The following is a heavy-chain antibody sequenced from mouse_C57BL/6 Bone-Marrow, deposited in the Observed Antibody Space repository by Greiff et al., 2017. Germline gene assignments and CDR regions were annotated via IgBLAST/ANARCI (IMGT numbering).Heavy chain of an antibody. CDR3: ARESLYKDY. V-gene: IGHV1-64*01. CDR2: IHPNSGST. J-gene: IGHJ2*01. Sequence: VQLQQPGAELVKPGASVTLSCKASGYTFTSYWMHWVKQRPGQGLEWLGMIHPNSGSTNYNEKFKSKATLTVDKSSSTAYMQLSSLTSEDSAVYYCARESLYKDYWGQGTTLTVSS. CDR1: GYTFTSYW.